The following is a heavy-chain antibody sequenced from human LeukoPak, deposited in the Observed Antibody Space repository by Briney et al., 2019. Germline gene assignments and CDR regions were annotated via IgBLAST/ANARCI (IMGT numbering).Heavy chain of an antibody. V-gene: IGHV1-2*02. J-gene: IGHJ4*02. CDR2: INPNSGGT. CDR1: GYTFTGYY. CDR3: ASGADSSGWYGFFDY. D-gene: IGHD6-19*01. Sequence: ASVKVSCKASGYTFTGYYMHWVRQAPGQGLEWMGWINPNSGGTNYAQKFQGRVTMTRDTSISTAYMELSSLRFEDTAAYYCASGADSSGWYGFFDYWGQGTLVTVSS.